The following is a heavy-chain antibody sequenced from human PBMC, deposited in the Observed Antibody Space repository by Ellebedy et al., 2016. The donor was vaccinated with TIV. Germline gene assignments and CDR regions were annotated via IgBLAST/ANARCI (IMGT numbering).Heavy chain of an antibody. J-gene: IGHJ4*02. CDR3: ARDHSRDGYIRYFDY. D-gene: IGHD5-24*01. CDR1: GFTFSSYA. CDR2: ISYDGSNK. Sequence: PGGSLRLSCAASGFTFSSYAMSWVRQAPGKGLEWVAVISYDGSNKYYADSVKGRFTISRDNSKNTLYLQMNSLRAEDTAVYYCARDHSRDGYIRYFDYWGQGTLVTVSS. V-gene: IGHV3-30*03.